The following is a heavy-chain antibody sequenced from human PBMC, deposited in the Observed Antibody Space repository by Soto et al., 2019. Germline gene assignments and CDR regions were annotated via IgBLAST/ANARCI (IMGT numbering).Heavy chain of an antibody. V-gene: IGHV4-4*02. CDR1: GGSISSSNW. J-gene: IGHJ3*02. D-gene: IGHD3-3*01. Sequence: QVQLQESGPGLVKPSGTLSLTCAVPGGSISSSNWWSWVRQPPGKGLEWIGEIYHSGSTNYNPSLKSRVTISVDKSKNQFSLKLSSVTAADTAVYYCALSSYDLGHRYAFDIWGQGTMVTVSS. CDR3: ALSSYDLGHRYAFDI. CDR2: IYHSGST.